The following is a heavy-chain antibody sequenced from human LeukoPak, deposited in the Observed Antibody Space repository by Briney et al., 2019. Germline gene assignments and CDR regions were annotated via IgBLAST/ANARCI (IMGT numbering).Heavy chain of an antibody. CDR1: GYTFSSYG. J-gene: IGHJ4*01. CDR3: VRLTAYIGYVLMGIAD. D-gene: IGHD5-12*01. V-gene: IGHV1-18*01. CDR2: ISAYSGKT. Sequence: ASVEVSCKASGYTFSSYGITWVRQAPGQGLEWMGWISAYSGKTNSAQKLQGRVTLTTDTSTSTAYMELRSLRSDDTAVYYCVRLTAYIGYVLMGIADSGQGTLVTVSS.